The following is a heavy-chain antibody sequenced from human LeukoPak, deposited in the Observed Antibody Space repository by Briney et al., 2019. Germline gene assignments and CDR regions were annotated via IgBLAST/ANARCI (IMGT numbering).Heavy chain of an antibody. CDR2: ITASGDTT. J-gene: IGHJ4*02. CDR3: ASGPPFLKYFEY. V-gene: IGHV3-23*01. CDR1: GFTFSGYA. Sequence: GGSLRLSCAASGFTFSGYAMRWVRQAPAKGLEWVSSITASGDTTYYADSVKGRFAISRDDSNNALYLQMHSLRAEDTALYYCASGPPFLKYFEYWGQGTLVTVSS. D-gene: IGHD3-3*01.